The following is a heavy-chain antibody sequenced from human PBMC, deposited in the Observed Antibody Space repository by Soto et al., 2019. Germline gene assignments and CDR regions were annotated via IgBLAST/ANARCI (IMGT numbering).Heavy chain of an antibody. J-gene: IGHJ4*02. D-gene: IGHD7-27*01. V-gene: IGHV4-30-4*01. Sequence: SETLSLTCTVSGGSITSDYSCWSWIRQPPGEGLEWIGHIFDSGTTYTNPSLRSQVAISLDTSKNHFSLTLSSVTAADTAVYYWARGPSGDKFNYWGQGALVTVSS. CDR2: IFDSGTT. CDR3: ARGPSGDKFNY. CDR1: GGSITSDYSC.